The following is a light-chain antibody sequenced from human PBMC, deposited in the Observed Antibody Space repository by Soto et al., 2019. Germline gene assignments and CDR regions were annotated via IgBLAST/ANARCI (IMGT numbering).Light chain of an antibody. CDR2: GAS. Sequence: EIVLTQSPGTLSLSPGERATLSCRASQSVSSSYLAWYQQKPGQAPRLLIYGASSRATGIPDRFSGSGSGTDFTLTIIRLEPEDFAVYYCQQYGSSPVFTFGHGTKVDIK. CDR1: QSVSSSY. J-gene: IGKJ3*01. CDR3: QQYGSSPVFT. V-gene: IGKV3-20*01.